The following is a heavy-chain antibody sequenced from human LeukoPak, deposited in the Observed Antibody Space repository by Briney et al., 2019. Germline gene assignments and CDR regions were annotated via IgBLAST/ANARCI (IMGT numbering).Heavy chain of an antibody. Sequence: PSETLSLTCTVSGGSISRGDYYWSWIRQPPGKGLEWIGYIYYSGSSFYNPSLKGRGTISVDTSKNQFSLKLSSVAAADTAVYYCARVSGGLAYSSGWYYFDYWGQGTLVTVSS. CDR3: ARVSGGLAYSSGWYYFDY. V-gene: IGHV4-30-4*08. D-gene: IGHD6-19*01. CDR1: GGSISRGDYY. CDR2: IYYSGSS. J-gene: IGHJ4*02.